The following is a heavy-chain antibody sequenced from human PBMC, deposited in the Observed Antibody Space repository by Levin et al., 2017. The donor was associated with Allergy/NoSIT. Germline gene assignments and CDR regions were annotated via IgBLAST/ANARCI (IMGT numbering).Heavy chain of an antibody. Sequence: GGSLRLSCAASGFTFSSYWMSWVRQAPGKGLEWVANIKQDGSEKYYVDSVKGRFTISRDNAKNSLYLQMNSLRAEDTAVYYCARLQYSSFLRGAFDIWGQGTMVTVSS. CDR2: IKQDGSEK. V-gene: IGHV3-7*04. CDR3: ARLQYSSFLRGAFDI. CDR1: GFTFSSYW. J-gene: IGHJ3*02. D-gene: IGHD6-6*01.